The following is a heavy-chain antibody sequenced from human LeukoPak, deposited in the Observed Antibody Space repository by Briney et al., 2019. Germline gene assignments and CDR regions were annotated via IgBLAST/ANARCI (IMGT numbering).Heavy chain of an antibody. CDR2: IYHSGST. D-gene: IGHD3-3*01. CDR1: GGSISSGGYS. J-gene: IGHJ3*02. Sequence: SETLSLTCAVSGGSISSGGYSWSWIRQPPGKGLEWIVYIYHSGSTYYNPSLKSRVTISVDRSKNQFSLKLSSVTAADTAVYYCARAVRRITIFGVVTDAFDIWGQGTMVTVSS. CDR3: ARAVRRITIFGVVTDAFDI. V-gene: IGHV4-30-2*01.